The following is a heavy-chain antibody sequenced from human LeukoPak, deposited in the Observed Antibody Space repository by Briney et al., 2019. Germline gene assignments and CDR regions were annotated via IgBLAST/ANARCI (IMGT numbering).Heavy chain of an antibody. CDR3: ARHPRTLSTPYYYFYYMDA. CDR2: IYTSGKT. J-gene: IGHJ6*03. D-gene: IGHD2-8*01. CDR1: NGSISTYC. V-gene: IGHV4-4*07. Sequence: PSETLSLTCTVSNGSISTYCWTWVRQSAGKGLEYIGRIYTSGKTKYNSSLKGRVTMSVDTSKNQFSLRLSSVTAADTAVYYCARHPRTLSTPYYYFYYMDAWGKGTTVTVSS.